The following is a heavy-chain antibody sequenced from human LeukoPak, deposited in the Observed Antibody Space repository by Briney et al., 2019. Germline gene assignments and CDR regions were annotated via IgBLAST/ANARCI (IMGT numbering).Heavy chain of an antibody. CDR2: IIPIFGTA. J-gene: IGHJ3*02. Sequence: SVKVSCKASGGTFSSYAISWVRQAPGQGLEWMGGIIPIFGTANYAQKFQGRVTITADKSTSTAYMELSSLRSEDTAVYYCARDGPISMVRGVYDAFDIWGQGTRVTVSS. V-gene: IGHV1-69*06. CDR1: GGTFSSYA. CDR3: ARDGPISMVRGVYDAFDI. D-gene: IGHD3-10*01.